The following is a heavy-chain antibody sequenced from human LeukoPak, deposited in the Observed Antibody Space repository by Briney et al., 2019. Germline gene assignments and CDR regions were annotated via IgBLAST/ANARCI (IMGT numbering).Heavy chain of an antibody. CDR1: GFTFSSYS. CDR2: ISSSSYI. Sequence: PGGSLRLSCAASGFTFSSYSMNWVRQAPGKGLEWVSSISSSSYIYYADSVKGRFTISRDNAKNSLYLQMNSLRAEDTAVYYCARDSVKAAGWIYYYYGMDVWGQGTTVTVSS. CDR3: ARDSVKAAGWIYYYYGMDV. D-gene: IGHD2-15*01. V-gene: IGHV3-21*01. J-gene: IGHJ6*02.